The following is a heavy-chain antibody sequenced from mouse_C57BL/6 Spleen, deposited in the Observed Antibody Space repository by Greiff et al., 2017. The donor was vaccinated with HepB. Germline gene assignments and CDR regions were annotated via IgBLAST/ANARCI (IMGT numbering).Heavy chain of an antibody. CDR2: INPYNGGT. Sequence: EVKLMESGPVLVKPGASVKMSCKASGYTFTDYYMNWVKQSHGKSLEWIGVINPYNGGTSYNQKFKGKATLTVDKSSSTAYMELNSLTSEDSAVYYCARGATPDYWGQGTTLTVSS. D-gene: IGHD3-1*01. V-gene: IGHV1-19*01. J-gene: IGHJ2*01. CDR3: ARGATPDY. CDR1: GYTFTDYY.